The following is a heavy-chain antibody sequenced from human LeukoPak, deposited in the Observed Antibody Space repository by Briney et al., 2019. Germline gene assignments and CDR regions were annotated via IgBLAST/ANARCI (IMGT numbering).Heavy chain of an antibody. CDR3: TRHVGGSGWYLTGWFDP. CDR1: GFTFGDYA. J-gene: IGHJ5*02. CDR2: IRVKAYGGTT. D-gene: IGHD6-19*01. Sequence: GGSLRLSCTPSGFTFGDYAMSWFRQAPGKGLEWVGFIRVKAYGGTTEYAASVKGKFTISRDDSKSIAYLQMNSLKTEDTAVYYCTRHVGGSGWYLTGWFDPWGQGTLVTVS. V-gene: IGHV3-49*03.